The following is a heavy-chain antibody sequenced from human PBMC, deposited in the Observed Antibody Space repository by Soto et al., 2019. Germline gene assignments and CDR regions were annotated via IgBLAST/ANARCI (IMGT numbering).Heavy chain of an antibody. J-gene: IGHJ6*02. CDR3: ARVLGQPRYYYYYYGMDG. D-gene: IGHD2-8*02. V-gene: IGHV6-1*01. Sequence: SQTLSLTCAISGDSVSSDSAAWNCIKQSPSRGLEWLGRTYYSSKWYNDYAVSVKSRITINPDTSKNQFSLQLNSVTPEETAVYYCARVLGQPRYYYYYYGMDGWGQGTTVTVSS. CDR1: GDSVSSDSAA. CDR2: TYYSSKWYN.